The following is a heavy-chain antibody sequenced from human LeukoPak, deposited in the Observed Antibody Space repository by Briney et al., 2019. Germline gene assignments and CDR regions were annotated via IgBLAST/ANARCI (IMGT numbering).Heavy chain of an antibody. V-gene: IGHV3-7*01. J-gene: IGHJ6*03. CDR3: ARVESRGSGTSRPPYYFYYMDV. Sequence: GGSLRLSCAASGFTFSRYWMNWVRQAPGKGLEWVANIKKDGSEKDYVDSVKGRFTISRDNAKNPLYLQMNSLRAEDTAVYYCARVESRGSGTSRPPYYFYYMDVWGKGTTVTISS. CDR1: GFTFSRYW. CDR2: IKKDGSEK. D-gene: IGHD3-10*01.